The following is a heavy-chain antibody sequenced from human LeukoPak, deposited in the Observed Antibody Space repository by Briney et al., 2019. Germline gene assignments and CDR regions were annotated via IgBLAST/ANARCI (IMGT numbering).Heavy chain of an antibody. CDR3: ARGRRQYIVVVPAEYYFDY. V-gene: IGHV3-48*01. D-gene: IGHD2-2*01. CDR2: ISSSSSAI. Sequence: QPGGSLRLSCAASGFTFSSYSMNWVRQAPGKGLEWVSYISSSSSAIYYADSVKGRFTISRDNAKNSLYLQMNSLRAEDTAVYYCARGRRQYIVVVPAEYYFDYWGQGTLVTVSS. CDR1: GFTFSSYS. J-gene: IGHJ4*02.